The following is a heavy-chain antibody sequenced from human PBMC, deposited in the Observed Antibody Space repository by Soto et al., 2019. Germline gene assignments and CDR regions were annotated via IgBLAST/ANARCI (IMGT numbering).Heavy chain of an antibody. CDR2: IYYSGST. D-gene: IGHD5-12*01. Sequence: SETLPLTCTVSGGSVSSGAYYWTWIRQRPGKGLEWIGYIYYSGSTYYSPSLKSRLSISLDTSKNQFSLRLSSVTAADTAMYYCARARLRAVYAFDIWGQGTMVTVSS. CDR3: ARARLRAVYAFDI. CDR1: GGSVSSGAYY. V-gene: IGHV4-31*03. J-gene: IGHJ3*02.